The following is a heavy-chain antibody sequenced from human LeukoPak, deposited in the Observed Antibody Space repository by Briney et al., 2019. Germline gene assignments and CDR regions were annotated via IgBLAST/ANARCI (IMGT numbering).Heavy chain of an antibody. V-gene: IGHV3-23*01. CDR1: GFTISSYA. Sequence: GGSLRLSCAASGFTISSYAMSWVRQAPGKGLEWVSAISGSGGSTYYADSVKGRFTISRDNSKNTLYLQMNSLRAEDSAVYYCARGSLAAAATPFDYWGQGTLVTVSS. CDR3: ARGSLAAAATPFDY. D-gene: IGHD6-13*01. CDR2: ISGSGGST. J-gene: IGHJ4*02.